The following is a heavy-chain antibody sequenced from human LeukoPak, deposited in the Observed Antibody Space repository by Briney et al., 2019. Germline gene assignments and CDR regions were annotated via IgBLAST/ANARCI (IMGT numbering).Heavy chain of an antibody. Sequence: GGSLRLSCAASGFTFSSYWMHWVRRAPGEGLVWVSRINSDGSSTSYADSVKGRFTISRDNAKNTVYLQMNSLRAEDTAVYYCATSRTFDYWGQGTLVTVSS. CDR2: INSDGSST. CDR1: GFTFSSYW. V-gene: IGHV3-74*01. D-gene: IGHD2-8*01. J-gene: IGHJ4*02. CDR3: ATSRTFDY.